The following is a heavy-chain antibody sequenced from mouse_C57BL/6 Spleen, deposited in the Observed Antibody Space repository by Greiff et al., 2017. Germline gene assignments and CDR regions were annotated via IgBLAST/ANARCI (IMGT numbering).Heavy chain of an antibody. CDR3: ARYHYGNHAMDY. D-gene: IGHD2-1*01. Sequence: EVKLMESGPELVKPGASVKIPCKASGYTFTDYNMDWVKQSHGKSLEWIGDINPNNGGTIYNQKFKGKATLTVDKSSSTAYMELRSLTSEDTAVYYCARYHYGNHAMDYWGQGTSVTVSS. V-gene: IGHV1-18*01. CDR2: INPNNGGT. J-gene: IGHJ4*01. CDR1: GYTFTDYN.